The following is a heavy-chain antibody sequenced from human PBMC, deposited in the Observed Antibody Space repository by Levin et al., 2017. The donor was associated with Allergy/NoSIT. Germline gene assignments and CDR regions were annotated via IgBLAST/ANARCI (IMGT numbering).Heavy chain of an antibody. CDR3: ARSPGDGYKTLYY. Sequence: SQTLSLTCTVSGGSISSGGYYWSWIRQHPGKGLEWIGYIYYSGSTYYNPSLKSRVTISVDTSKNQFSLKLSSVTAADTAVYYCARSPGDGYKTLYYWGQGTLVTVSS. D-gene: IGHD5-24*01. V-gene: IGHV4-31*03. CDR1: GGSISSGGYY. CDR2: IYYSGST. J-gene: IGHJ4*02.